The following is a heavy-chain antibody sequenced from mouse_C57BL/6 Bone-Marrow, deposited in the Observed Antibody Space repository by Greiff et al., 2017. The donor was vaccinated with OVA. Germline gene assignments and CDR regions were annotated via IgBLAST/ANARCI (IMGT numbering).Heavy chain of an antibody. CDR2: INPYNGGT. J-gene: IGHJ3*01. CDR1: GYTFTDYY. V-gene: IGHV1-19*01. CDR3: AKGRIYYGNYAFAY. Sequence: VQLQQSGPVLVKPGASVKMSCKASGYTFTDYYMNWVKQSHGKSLEWIGVINPYNGGTSYNQKFKGKATLTVDKSSSTAYMELNSLTSEDSAVYYCAKGRIYYGNYAFAYWGQGTLVTVSA. D-gene: IGHD2-1*01.